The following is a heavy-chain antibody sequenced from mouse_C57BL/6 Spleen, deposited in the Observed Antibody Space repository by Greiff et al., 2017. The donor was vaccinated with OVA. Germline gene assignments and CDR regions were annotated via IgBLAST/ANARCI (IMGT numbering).Heavy chain of an antibody. V-gene: IGHV3-6*01. CDR1: GYSITSGYY. Sequence: EVQLQESGPGLVKPSQSLSLTCSVTGYSITSGYYWNWIRQFPGNKLEWMGYISYDGSNNYNPSLKNRISITRDTSKNQFFLKLNSVTTEDTATYYCARRSGNYNWYFDVWGTGTTVTASS. J-gene: IGHJ1*03. CDR2: ISYDGSN. CDR3: ARRSGNYNWYFDV. D-gene: IGHD2-1*01.